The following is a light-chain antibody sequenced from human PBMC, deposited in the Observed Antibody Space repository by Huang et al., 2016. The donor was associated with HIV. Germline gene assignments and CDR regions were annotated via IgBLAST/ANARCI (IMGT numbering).Light chain of an antibody. J-gene: IGKJ4*01. CDR3: QQYKDWPPLT. CDR2: AAS. CDR1: QNIGNN. Sequence: EIVMTQSPATLSMSPGERATLSCRASQNIGNNLAWYQREPGRAPRLLIYAASTRATGSPARFTGSGSGTEFTLTISSLQSEDFVIYYCQQYKDWPPLTFGGGTKVEIK. V-gene: IGKV3-15*01.